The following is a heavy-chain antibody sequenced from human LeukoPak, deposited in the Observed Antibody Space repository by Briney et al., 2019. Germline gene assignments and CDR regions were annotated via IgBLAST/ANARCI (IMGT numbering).Heavy chain of an antibody. CDR1: VFTFSISS. J-gene: IGHJ6*04. CDR2: ISSSSSYI. V-gene: IGHV3-21*05. D-gene: IGHD3-10*02. CDR3: AELGITIIGGV. Sequence: GGSLRLSCAPSVFTFSISSTKCVSDAPRRGLERVSYISSSSSYISYADSVKGRFTISRDNATNSLYLQMNSLRAEDTAVYYCAELGITIIGGVWGKGTTVTISS.